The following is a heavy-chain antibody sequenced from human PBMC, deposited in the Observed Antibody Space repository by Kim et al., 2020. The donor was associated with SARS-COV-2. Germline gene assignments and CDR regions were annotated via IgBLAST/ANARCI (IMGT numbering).Heavy chain of an antibody. V-gene: IGHV1-3*01. CDR1: GYTFTSYA. D-gene: IGHD6-19*01. Sequence: ASVKVSCKASGYTFTSYAMHWVRQAPGQRLEWMGWINAGNGNTKYSQKFQGRVTITRDTSASTAYMELSSLRSEDTAVYYCARDGEQWLSLIEGYYYYGIDVWGQGTTVTVSS. J-gene: IGHJ6*02. CDR3: ARDGEQWLSLIEGYYYYGIDV. CDR2: INAGNGNT.